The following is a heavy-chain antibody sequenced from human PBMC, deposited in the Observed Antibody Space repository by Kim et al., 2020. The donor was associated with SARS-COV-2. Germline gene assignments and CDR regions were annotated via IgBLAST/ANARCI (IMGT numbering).Heavy chain of an antibody. V-gene: IGHV4-59*01. J-gene: IGHJ6*01. D-gene: IGHD3-22*01. CDR1: GGSISSYY. CDR3: ARERAYYYYSSGQKQYYY. Sequence: SETLSLTCTASGGSISSYYWSWIRQPPGKGLEWIGDIYYSGSTNYNPSLKSRVTISVDTSKNQFSLKLSSVTAADTAVYYCARERAYYYYSSGQKQYYY. CDR2: IYYSGST.